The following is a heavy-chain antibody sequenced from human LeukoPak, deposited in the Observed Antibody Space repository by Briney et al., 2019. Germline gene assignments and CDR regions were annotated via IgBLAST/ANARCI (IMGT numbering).Heavy chain of an antibody. Sequence: GGSLRLSCVASGFTFSQYWMTWVRQAPGKGLEWVANIQRDGSDNNYVDSVKGRFTISRDNAKNSLYLQLNSLRAEDTPICMGDWGKGTTVTVSS. J-gene: IGHJ6*04. CDR1: GFTFSQYW. V-gene: IGHV3-7*03. CDR3: D. CDR2: IQRDGSDN.